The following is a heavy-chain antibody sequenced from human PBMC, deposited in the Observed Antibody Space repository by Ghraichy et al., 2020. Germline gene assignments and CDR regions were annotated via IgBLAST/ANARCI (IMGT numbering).Heavy chain of an antibody. CDR3: AEGYYYDSSGYYFF. V-gene: IGHV3-7*01. J-gene: IGHJ4*02. D-gene: IGHD3-22*01. CDR2: IKQDGSEK. Sequence: GGSLRLSCAASGFTFSSYWMSWVRQAPGKGLEWVANIKQDGSEKYYVDSVKGRFTISRDNAKNTLYLQMNSLRAEDTAVYYCAEGYYYDSSGYYFFGGQGTLVTVSS. CDR1: GFTFSSYW.